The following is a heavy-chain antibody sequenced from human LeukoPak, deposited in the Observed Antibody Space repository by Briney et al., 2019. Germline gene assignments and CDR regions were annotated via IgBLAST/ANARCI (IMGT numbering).Heavy chain of an antibody. Sequence: PGRSLRLSCAASGFTFSNYAIHWVRQAPGKGLEWVSVIYSGGSTYYADSVKGRFTISRDNSKNTLYLQMNSLRAEDTAVYYCARLWMATTFDYWGQGTLVTVSS. J-gene: IGHJ4*02. V-gene: IGHV3-53*01. CDR2: IYSGGST. CDR3: ARLWMATTFDY. CDR1: GFTFSNYA. D-gene: IGHD5-24*01.